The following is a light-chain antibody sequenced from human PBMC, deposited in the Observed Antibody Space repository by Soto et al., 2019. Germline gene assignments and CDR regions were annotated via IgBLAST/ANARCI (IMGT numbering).Light chain of an antibody. CDR1: QSVNSN. J-gene: IGKJ4*01. CDR3: QQYNNWPLT. V-gene: IGKV3-15*01. CDR2: GAS. Sequence: EIAMTQSPATLSVSPGERATLSCRASQSVNSNLAWYQQKPGQAPRLLIYGASTRATGIPARFSGSGSGTEFTVTISSLQSEDFAIYYCQQYNNWPLTFGERTKVEIK.